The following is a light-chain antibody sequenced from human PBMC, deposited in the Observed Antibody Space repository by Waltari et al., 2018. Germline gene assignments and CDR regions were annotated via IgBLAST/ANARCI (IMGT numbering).Light chain of an antibody. CDR2: YDD. CDR1: SSNIGNNA. CDR3: AAWDDSLSGPV. J-gene: IGLJ1*01. V-gene: IGLV1-36*01. Sequence: QSVLTQPPSVSEAPRPRVTISCSGSSSNIGNNAVNWYQQLPGKAPKLLIYYDDLLPSGVSDRFSGSKSGTAAALAISGLQSEDEADYYCAAWDDSLSGPVFGTGTKVTVL.